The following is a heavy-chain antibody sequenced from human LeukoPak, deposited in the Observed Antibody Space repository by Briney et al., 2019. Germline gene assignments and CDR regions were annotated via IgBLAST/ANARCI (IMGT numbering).Heavy chain of an antibody. Sequence: SETLSLTCAVYGGSFSGYYWSWIRQPAGKGLEWIGRIYTSGSTNYNPSLKSRVTISVDTSKNQFSLKLSSVTAADTAVYYCAREKLRDGYNLFDYWGQGTLVTVSS. J-gene: IGHJ4*02. CDR2: IYTSGST. CDR3: AREKLRDGYNLFDY. CDR1: GGSFSGYY. D-gene: IGHD5-24*01. V-gene: IGHV4-4*07.